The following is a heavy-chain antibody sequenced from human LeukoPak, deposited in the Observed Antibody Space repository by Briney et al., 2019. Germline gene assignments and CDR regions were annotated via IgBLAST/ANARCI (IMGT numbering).Heavy chain of an antibody. CDR1: GFTFDDYA. J-gene: IGHJ5*02. V-gene: IGHV3-9*03. D-gene: IGHD6-19*01. Sequence: PGRSLRLSCAASGFTFDDYAMHWVRQAPGKGLEWVSGISWNSGCIGYADSVKGRFTISRDNAKNSLYLQMNSLRAEDMALYYCAKEIWGGYSSGWYEHWGQGTLVTVSS. CDR3: AKEIWGGYSSGWYEH. CDR2: ISWNSGCI.